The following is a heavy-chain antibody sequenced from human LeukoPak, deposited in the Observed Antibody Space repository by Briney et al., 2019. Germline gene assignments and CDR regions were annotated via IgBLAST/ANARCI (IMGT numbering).Heavy chain of an antibody. D-gene: IGHD3-10*01. Sequence: GVSHRLSCATSGFNFHNAWMTWVRQAPGKGLEWVGRIKSKGDGETTDYGAPVKGRFTMSRDDSKATVYLQTNLLGAEDTAMYYCATDLGLTMIRGVIVHWGQGALVIVSS. CDR3: ATDLGLTMIRGVIVH. CDR1: GFNFHNAW. V-gene: IGHV3-15*01. CDR2: IKSKGDGETT. J-gene: IGHJ4*02.